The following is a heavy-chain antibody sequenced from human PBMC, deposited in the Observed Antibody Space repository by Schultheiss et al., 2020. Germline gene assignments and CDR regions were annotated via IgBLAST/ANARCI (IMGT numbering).Heavy chain of an antibody. CDR1: GFTFSSYS. V-gene: IGHV3-23*01. J-gene: IGHJ4*02. CDR3: AKIASQRSFDN. CDR2: IRDSDDSA. Sequence: GGSLRLSCAASGFTFSSYSMTWVRQAPGKGLEWVSSIRDSDDSATSADSVKGRFTISRDNSKNTLYLQMNSLRADDTAVYYCAKIASQRSFDNWGPGTLGTVHS. D-gene: IGHD5-24*01.